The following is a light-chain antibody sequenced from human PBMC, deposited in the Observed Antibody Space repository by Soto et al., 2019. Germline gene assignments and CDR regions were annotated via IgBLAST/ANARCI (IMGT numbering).Light chain of an antibody. J-gene: IGKJ4*01. CDR2: AAS. CDR1: QGISKS. V-gene: IGKV1-17*03. CDR3: LQHNSYPLT. Sequence: DIQMTQSPSAMSASVGDRVTITCRASQGISKSLAWFQQKPGKVPERLIYAASSLQSGVPSRFSGSGSGTEFTLTISSLQPEDIATYYCLQHNSYPLTFGGGTKVDIK.